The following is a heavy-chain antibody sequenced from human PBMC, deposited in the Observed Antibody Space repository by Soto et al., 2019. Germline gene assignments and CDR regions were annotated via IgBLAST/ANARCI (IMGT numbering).Heavy chain of an antibody. Sequence: GESLKISCKGSGYSFTSYWIGWVRQMPGKGLEWMGIIYPGDSDTRYSPSFQGQVTISADKSISTAYLQWSSLKASDTAMYYCARHGPRITIFGVVTYYYYMDVWGKGTTVTVSS. V-gene: IGHV5-51*01. D-gene: IGHD3-3*01. CDR1: GYSFTSYW. CDR3: ARHGPRITIFGVVTYYYYMDV. CDR2: IYPGDSDT. J-gene: IGHJ6*03.